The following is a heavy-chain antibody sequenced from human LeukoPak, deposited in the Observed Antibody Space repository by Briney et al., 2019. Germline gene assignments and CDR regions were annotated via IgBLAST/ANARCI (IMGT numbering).Heavy chain of an antibody. D-gene: IGHD3-22*01. J-gene: IGHJ4*02. Sequence: ASVKVSCKASGYIFTSYGISWVRQAPGQGLEWMGWISAYNGNTNYEQKVQGRVTMTTDTSTSTAYMELRSLRSDDTALYYCARAAYYYDGSGYYLGDWGQGTLVTVSS. CDR3: ARAAYYYDGSGYYLGD. V-gene: IGHV1-18*01. CDR1: GYIFTSYG. CDR2: ISAYNGNT.